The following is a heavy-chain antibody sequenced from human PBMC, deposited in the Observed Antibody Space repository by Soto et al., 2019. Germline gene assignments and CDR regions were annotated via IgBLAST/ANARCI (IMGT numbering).Heavy chain of an antibody. J-gene: IGHJ4*02. CDR3: ARDLERFCSGGSCYSNVDY. V-gene: IGHV1-18*01. Sequence: QVQLVQSGAEVKKPGASVKVSCKASGYTFTSYGINWVRQAPGQGLEWMGWISAYNGKTNYAQKVQGRVTMTTGTSTSTAYMELRSLTPDDTAVYYCARDLERFCSGGSCYSNVDYWGQGTLVTVSS. CDR1: GYTFTSYG. CDR2: ISAYNGKT. D-gene: IGHD2-15*01.